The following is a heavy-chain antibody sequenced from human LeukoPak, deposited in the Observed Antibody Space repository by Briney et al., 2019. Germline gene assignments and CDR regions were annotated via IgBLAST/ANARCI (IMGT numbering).Heavy chain of an antibody. V-gene: IGHV3-33*01. CDR1: GFTFSSYG. J-gene: IGHJ4*02. D-gene: IGHD6-6*01. CDR2: IWYDGSNK. Sequence: GGSLRLSCAASGFTFSSYGMHWVRQAPGKGLEWVAVIWYDGSNKYYADSVKGRFTISRDNSKNTLYLQMNSLRAEDTAVYYCAREGSSSHFDYWGQGTLVTVSS. CDR3: AREGSSSHFDY.